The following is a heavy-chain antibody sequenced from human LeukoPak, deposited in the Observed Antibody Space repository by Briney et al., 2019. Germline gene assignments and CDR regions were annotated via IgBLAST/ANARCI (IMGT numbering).Heavy chain of an antibody. J-gene: IGHJ5*02. D-gene: IGHD6-13*01. CDR2: IYYSGST. CDR3: ARVSSSSWFDP. CDR1: GGSISSSSYY. V-gene: IGHV4-39*07. Sequence: SETLSLTCTVSGGSISSSSYYWGWIRQPPGKGLEWIGSIYYSGSTYYNPSLKSRVTISVDTSKNQFSLKLSSVTAADTAVSYCARVSSSSWFDPWGQGTLVTVSS.